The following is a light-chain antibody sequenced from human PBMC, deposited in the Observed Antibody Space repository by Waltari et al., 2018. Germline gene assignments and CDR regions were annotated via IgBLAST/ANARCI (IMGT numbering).Light chain of an antibody. Sequence: TCRASQSLNNWLAWYQQKPGKAPKLLIYNASTLENGVPSRFSGSGSGAEFTLTISSLQPDDVATYYCQQYDGNSRTFGQGTKVEIK. J-gene: IGKJ1*01. V-gene: IGKV1-5*03. CDR2: NAS. CDR1: QSLNNW. CDR3: QQYDGNSRT.